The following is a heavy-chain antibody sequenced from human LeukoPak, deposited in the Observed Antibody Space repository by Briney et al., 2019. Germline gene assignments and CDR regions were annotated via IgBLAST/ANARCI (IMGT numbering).Heavy chain of an antibody. CDR1: GFTVSSNY. J-gene: IGHJ5*02. D-gene: IGHD4-17*01. Sequence: PGGSLRLSCAASGFTVSSNYMSWVRQAPGKGLEWVSVIYSGGSTYYADSVKGRFTISRDNSENTLYLQMNSLRAEDTAVYYCAREKINTVTTAWFDPWGQGILVTVSS. CDR3: AREKINTVTTAWFDP. CDR2: IYSGGST. V-gene: IGHV3-53*01.